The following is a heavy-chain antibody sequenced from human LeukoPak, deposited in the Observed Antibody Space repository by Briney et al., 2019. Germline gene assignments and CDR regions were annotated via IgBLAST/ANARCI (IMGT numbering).Heavy chain of an antibody. V-gene: IGHV3-23*01. CDR2: ISGSGGTT. CDR1: GFTFSSYA. CDR3: AKDLGTYGDTPAYFDY. J-gene: IGHJ4*02. Sequence: PGGSLRLSCAASGFTFSSYAMSWVRQAPGKGREWVSAISGSGGTTYYADSVKGRFTISRDNYKNTLYLQMNSLRAGDSAVYYCAKDLGTYGDTPAYFDYWGQGTLVTVSS. D-gene: IGHD4-17*01.